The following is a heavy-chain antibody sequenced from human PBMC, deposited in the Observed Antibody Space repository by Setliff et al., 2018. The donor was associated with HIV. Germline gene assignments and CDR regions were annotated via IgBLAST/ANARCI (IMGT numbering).Heavy chain of an antibody. Sequence: GGSLRLSCAASGFTVSRYYMSWVRQAPGKGLEWVSIIYSGGTTYYADSVKGRFIISRHNSNNTPYLQMNSLRAEDSAMYYCARDRGRGMAPSGILDYYYMDVWGKGTTVTVSS. J-gene: IGHJ6*03. CDR2: IYSGGTT. D-gene: IGHD6-13*01. V-gene: IGHV3-53*04. CDR1: GFTVSRYY. CDR3: ARDRGRGMAPSGILDYYYMDV.